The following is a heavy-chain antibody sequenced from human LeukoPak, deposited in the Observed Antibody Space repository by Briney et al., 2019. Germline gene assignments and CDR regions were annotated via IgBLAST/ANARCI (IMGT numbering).Heavy chain of an antibody. Sequence: SVKVSCKSSGDTFSSYAISWVRQAPGQGLEWMGGIIPIFGTANYAQKFQGRVTITADESTSTAYMELSSPRSEDTAVYYCARAPSGEVAANDYWGQGTLVTVSS. CDR1: GDTFSSYA. CDR3: ARAPSGEVAANDY. CDR2: IIPIFGTA. J-gene: IGHJ4*02. V-gene: IGHV1-69*13. D-gene: IGHD2-15*01.